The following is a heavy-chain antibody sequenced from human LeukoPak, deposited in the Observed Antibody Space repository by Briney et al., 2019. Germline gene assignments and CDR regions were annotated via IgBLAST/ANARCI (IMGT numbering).Heavy chain of an antibody. D-gene: IGHD2-2*01. Sequence: SETLSLTCTVSGGSISSYYWSWIRQPAGKGLEWIGRIYTSGSTNYNPSLKSRVTMSVDTSKNQFSLKLSSVTAADTAVYYCARGRGWDCSSTSCDPWGYYGMDVWGQGTTVTVSS. CDR3: ARGRGWDCSSTSCDPWGYYGMDV. V-gene: IGHV4-4*07. CDR2: IYTSGST. J-gene: IGHJ6*02. CDR1: GGSISSYY.